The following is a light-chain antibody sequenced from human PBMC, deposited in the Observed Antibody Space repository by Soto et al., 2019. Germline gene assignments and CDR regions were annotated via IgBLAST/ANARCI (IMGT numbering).Light chain of an antibody. CDR3: QQYGSSHLT. V-gene: IGKV3-20*01. CDR2: ASS. Sequence: EIVLTQSPGTLSLSAGERATLSCRASQTLSSTFLSWFQQKPGQAPRLLIYASSIRATGIPDRFSGSGSGTDFTLTISRMEPEDFAVYHCQQYGSSHLTFGGGTKVDI. J-gene: IGKJ4*01. CDR1: QTLSSTF.